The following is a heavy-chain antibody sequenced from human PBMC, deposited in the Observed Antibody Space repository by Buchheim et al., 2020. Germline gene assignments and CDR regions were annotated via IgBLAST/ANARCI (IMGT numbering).Heavy chain of an antibody. J-gene: IGHJ4*02. CDR2: IKEDGSEK. V-gene: IGHV3-7*01. CDR1: GFTFSSYW. D-gene: IGHD3-16*01. CDR3: ARLDRTVAGVIDY. Sequence: EVQVVESGGGLVPTGGSLRVSCAGSGFTFSSYWMGWVRQAPGRGLEWVATIKEDGSEKYYVDSVKGRFTISRDNAKNSLYLQMNSLRAEDTAVYYCARLDRTVAGVIDYWGQGTL.